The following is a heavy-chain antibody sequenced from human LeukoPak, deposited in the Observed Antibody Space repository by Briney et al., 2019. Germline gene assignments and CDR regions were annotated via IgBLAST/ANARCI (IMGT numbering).Heavy chain of an antibody. D-gene: IGHD1-26*01. V-gene: IGHV4-39*01. Sequence: PSDTLSLTCTVSGGSISSSSYYWRWIREPPGKGREWIGSIYYSGSTYYHPSHKSRVTISVDTSKNQFSLKLSSVTAADTAVYYCARRDGGSYHVVHFDYWGQGTLVTVSS. J-gene: IGHJ4*02. CDR3: ARRDGGSYHVVHFDY. CDR1: GGSISSSSYY. CDR2: IYYSGST.